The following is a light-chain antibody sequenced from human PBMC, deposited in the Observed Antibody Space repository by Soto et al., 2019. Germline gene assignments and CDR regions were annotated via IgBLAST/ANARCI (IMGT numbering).Light chain of an antibody. CDR2: GAS. J-gene: IGKJ1*01. CDR3: QQYNTWLWT. CDR1: QSINAH. V-gene: IGKV3-15*01. Sequence: EVVMTQSPATLSVSPGERVTLSCRASQSINAHLAWYQQKPGQAPRLLIHGASTRATGIPARFSGSGFGTEFTXXIXSXXSADFALYYSQQYNTWLWTFCQGTKVELQ.